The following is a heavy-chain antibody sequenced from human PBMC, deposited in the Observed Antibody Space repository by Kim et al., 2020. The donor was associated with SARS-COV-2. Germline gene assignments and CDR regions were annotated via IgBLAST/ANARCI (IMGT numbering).Heavy chain of an antibody. CDR3: AKDRDSSGSYNWFDP. D-gene: IGHD3-22*01. Sequence: GGSLRLSCAASGFTFSSYGMHWVRQAPGKGLEWVAVISYDGSNKYYADSVKGRFTISRDNSKNTLYLQMNSLRAEDTAVYYCAKDRDSSGSYNWFDPWGQGTLVTVSS. CDR1: GFTFSSYG. CDR2: ISYDGSNK. V-gene: IGHV3-30*18. J-gene: IGHJ5*02.